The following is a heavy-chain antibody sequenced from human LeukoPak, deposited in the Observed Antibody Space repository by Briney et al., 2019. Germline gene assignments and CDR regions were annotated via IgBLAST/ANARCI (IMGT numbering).Heavy chain of an antibody. Sequence: SETLSLTSTVSGGSMSSHYWSWVRQPPGKALEWIGYISHGGQTLSNPSLSSRVTISVDTSNNQFSLKLTSVTAADTAVYFCARDTYYTSGTYYIDYFDSWGQGALVTVSS. V-gene: IGHV4-59*11. CDR2: ISHGGQT. D-gene: IGHD3-10*01. CDR1: GGSMSSHY. CDR3: ARDTYYTSGTYYIDYFDS. J-gene: IGHJ4*02.